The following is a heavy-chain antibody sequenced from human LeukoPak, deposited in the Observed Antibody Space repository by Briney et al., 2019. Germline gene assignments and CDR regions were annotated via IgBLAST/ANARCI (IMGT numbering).Heavy chain of an antibody. CDR3: ARDLGGYPFFMDV. V-gene: IGHV4-39*07. J-gene: IGHJ6*03. D-gene: IGHD2-15*01. CDR2: VDQTGSP. Sequence: ETLSLTCSVSGGSLRSDRHNWAWVRQSADKGLEHIGSVDQTGSPYYNPPLKSRVTISVDTSNKQFSLNLTSVTAADTAVYYYARDLGGYPFFMDVWGKGITVTVSS. CDR1: GGSLRSDRHN.